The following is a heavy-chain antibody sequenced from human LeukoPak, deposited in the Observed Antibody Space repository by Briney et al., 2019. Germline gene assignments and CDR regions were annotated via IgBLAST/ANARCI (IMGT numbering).Heavy chain of an antibody. J-gene: IGHJ4*02. CDR3: ARQGRDGYNYDY. D-gene: IGHD5-12*01. V-gene: IGHV4-34*01. CDR2: INHSGST. Sequence: PSETLSLTCAVYGGSFSGYYWSWIRQPPGKGLEWIGEINHSGSTNYNPSLKSRVTISVDTSKNQFSLKLSSVTAADTAVYYCARQGRDGYNYDYWGQGTLVTVSS. CDR1: GGSFSGYY.